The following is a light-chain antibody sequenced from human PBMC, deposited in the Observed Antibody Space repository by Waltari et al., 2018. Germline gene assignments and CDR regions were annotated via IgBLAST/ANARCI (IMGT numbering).Light chain of an antibody. CDR3: QQGYTYPFT. J-gene: IGKJ3*01. Sequence: DLQMTQSPSSLSASVGDTVTITCQASQGIGKNLNWYQQKPGKAPKLLIYRASSMQSGIPFRFSGSGSGTDFTLTISSLQPEDFATYYCQQGYTYPFTFGPGTKLDIK. CDR1: QGIGKN. V-gene: IGKV1-39*01. CDR2: RAS.